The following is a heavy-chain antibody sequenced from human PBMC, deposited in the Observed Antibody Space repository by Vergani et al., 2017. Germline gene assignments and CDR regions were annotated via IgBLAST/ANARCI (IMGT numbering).Heavy chain of an antibody. J-gene: IGHJ6*04. CDR2: IYYSGST. CDR1: GGSISSGGYY. CDR3: ARVRSRWQLEPTGADV. Sequence: QVQLQESGPGLVKPSQTLSLTCTVSGGSISSGGYYWSWIRQHPGKGLEWIGYIYYSGSTYYNPSLKSLFTISVDTSKNQFSLKLSSVTAADTAVYYCARVRSRWQLEPTGADVWGKGTTVTVSS. V-gene: IGHV4-31*01. D-gene: IGHD2-15*01.